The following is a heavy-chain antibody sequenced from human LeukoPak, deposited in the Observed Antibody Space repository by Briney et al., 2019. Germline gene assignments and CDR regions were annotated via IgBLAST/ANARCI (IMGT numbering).Heavy chain of an antibody. Sequence: PSETLSLTCTVSGGSISSYYWSWIRQPAGKGLEWIGRIYTSGSTNYNPSLKSRVTISVDTSKNQFSLKLSSVTAADTAVYYCASSIAVAGRDYFDYWGQGTLVTVSS. V-gene: IGHV4-4*07. J-gene: IGHJ4*02. CDR2: IYTSGST. CDR1: GGSISSYY. CDR3: ASSIAVAGRDYFDY. D-gene: IGHD6-19*01.